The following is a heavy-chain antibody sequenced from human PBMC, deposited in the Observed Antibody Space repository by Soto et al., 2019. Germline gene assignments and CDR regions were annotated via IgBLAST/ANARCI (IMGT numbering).Heavy chain of an antibody. CDR3: ARGLADSAGSSFGRRMDV. CDR1: GEAVGSGQSY. CDR2: ISVTGAI. D-gene: IGHD3-10*01. J-gene: IGHJ6*02. V-gene: IGHV4-61*01. Sequence: QVQLQESGPGLVKPSETLSLLCVVSGEAVGSGQSYWNWVRQAPGKGLEWIGQISVTGAIKNSASLKSRVTMAVDLSRNQLSLTLPSVTAADSAAYFCARGLADSAGSSFGRRMDVWVQGTTVTVAS.